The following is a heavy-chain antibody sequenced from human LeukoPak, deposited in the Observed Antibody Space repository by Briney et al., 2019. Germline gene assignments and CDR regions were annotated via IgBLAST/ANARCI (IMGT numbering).Heavy chain of an antibody. V-gene: IGHV1-18*01. CDR2: ISAYNGNT. Sequence: ASVKVSCKASGGTFSTDAISWVRQAPGQGLEWMGWISAYNGNTNYAQKLQGRVTITTDTSTSTAYMELRSLRSDDTAVYYCARDHLRTAMVTLDYWGQGTLVTVSS. CDR3: ARDHLRTAMVTLDY. J-gene: IGHJ4*02. CDR1: GGTFSTDA. D-gene: IGHD5-18*01.